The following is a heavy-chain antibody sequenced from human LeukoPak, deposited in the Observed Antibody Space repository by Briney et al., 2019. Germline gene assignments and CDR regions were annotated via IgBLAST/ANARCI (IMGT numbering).Heavy chain of an antibody. CDR1: GFTVSNNY. CDR2: IYSGGST. CDR3: ANGVVPAAPYYHMDV. Sequence: GGSLRLSCAASGFTVSNNYMSWVRQAPGKGLEWVSVIYSGGSTYYADSVKGRFTISRDNSKNTLYLQMNSLRAEDTAVYYCANGVVPAAPYYHMDVWGKGTTVTVSS. V-gene: IGHV3-53*01. D-gene: IGHD2-2*01. J-gene: IGHJ6*03.